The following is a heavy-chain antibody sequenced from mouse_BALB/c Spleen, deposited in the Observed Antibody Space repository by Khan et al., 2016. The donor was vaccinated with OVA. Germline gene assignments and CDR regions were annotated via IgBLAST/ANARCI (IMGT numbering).Heavy chain of an antibody. D-gene: IGHD1-1*01. V-gene: IGHV1-7*01. CDR3: ARRGLRWDFDY. Sequence: QVQLQQSGAELAKPGASVKMSCKASGYTFVNYWILWVRQRPGQGLEWIGYINPSIAYTENNHNFKDKATLTADKSSSTAYMQLNSLTSEDSAVYDCARRGLRWDFDYWGQGTTLTVSS. CDR1: GYTFVNYW. J-gene: IGHJ2*01. CDR2: INPSIAYT.